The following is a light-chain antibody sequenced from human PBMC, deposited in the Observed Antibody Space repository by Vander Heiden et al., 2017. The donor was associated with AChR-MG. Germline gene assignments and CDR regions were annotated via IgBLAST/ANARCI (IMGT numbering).Light chain of an antibody. CDR2: GAS. CDR3: QQYGSSPPWP. V-gene: IGKV3-20*01. Sequence: EIVLTQSPGTLSLSPGERATLSCRASQSVSSSYLAWDQQKPGQAPRLLIYGASSRATGIPDRFSGSGSGTDFTLTISRLEPEDFAVYYCQQYGSSPPWPFGQGTKVEIK. CDR1: QSVSSSY. J-gene: IGKJ1*01.